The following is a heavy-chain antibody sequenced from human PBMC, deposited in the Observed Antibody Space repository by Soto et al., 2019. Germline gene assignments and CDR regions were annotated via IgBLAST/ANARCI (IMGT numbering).Heavy chain of an antibody. CDR1: GFSLSTTGGG. J-gene: IGHJ4*02. Sequence: GPTPGEPTQTPTLARPFSGFSLSTTGGGVSWVPPPPGKALEWFALIYLHDDKRYSPSLKSRLTITKDTSKNQVVLTMTNMDPADTATYYCTHRGGATVGLYYFDYWGQGALVTVSS. CDR3: THRGGATVGLYYFDY. CDR2: IYLHDDK. D-gene: IGHD3-16*01. V-gene: IGHV2-5*01.